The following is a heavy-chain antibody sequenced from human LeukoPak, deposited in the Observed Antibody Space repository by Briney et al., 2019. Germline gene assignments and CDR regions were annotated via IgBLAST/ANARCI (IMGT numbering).Heavy chain of an antibody. D-gene: IGHD6-13*01. J-gene: IGHJ3*01. CDR2: IFYSGRA. CDR1: GGSLTDYY. CDR3: ARNLAVGHSSLVDVFDV. V-gene: IGHV4-59*08. Sequence: SETLSLTCTVSGGSLTDYYWSWIRQPPGKGLEWIGYIFYSGRADYNSSLKSRLTISVDTPRHHLSLVLTSVTASDTAVYFCARNLAVGHSSLVDVFDVWGQETMVTVSS.